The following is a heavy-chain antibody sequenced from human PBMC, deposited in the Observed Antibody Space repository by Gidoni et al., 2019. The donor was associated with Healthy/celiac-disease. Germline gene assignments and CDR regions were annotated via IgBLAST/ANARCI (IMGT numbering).Heavy chain of an antibody. CDR1: GFTFSSYS. CDR3: ARGYSSSTADAFDI. Sequence: EVQLVESGGGLVQPGGSLRLSCAASGFTFSSYSMNWVRQAPGKGLEWVSYISSSSSTIYYADSVKSRFTISRDNAKNSLYLQMNSLRDEDTAVYYCARGYSSSTADAFDIWGQGTMVTVSS. D-gene: IGHD6-6*01. V-gene: IGHV3-48*02. J-gene: IGHJ3*02. CDR2: ISSSSSTI.